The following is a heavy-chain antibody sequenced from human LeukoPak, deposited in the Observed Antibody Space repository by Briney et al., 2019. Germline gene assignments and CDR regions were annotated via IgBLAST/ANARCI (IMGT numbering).Heavy chain of an antibody. CDR3: EKDAGSGSYYKPSCAFDT. CDR2: ISGSGGST. D-gene: IGHD3-10*01. J-gene: IGHJ3*02. Sequence: GGSRRLSCAAAGFTFSSYAMSWVRQAPGKGLEWVSAISGSGGSTYYADSVKGRFTISRDNSKNTLYLKMNSLRAEDTAVYYCEKDAGSGSYYKPSCAFDTWGQGTMVTVSS. CDR1: GFTFSSYA. V-gene: IGHV3-23*01.